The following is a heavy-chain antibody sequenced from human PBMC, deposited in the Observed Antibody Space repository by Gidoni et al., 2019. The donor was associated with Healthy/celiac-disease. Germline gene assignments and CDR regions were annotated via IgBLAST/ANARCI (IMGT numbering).Heavy chain of an antibody. CDR2: ISSSSSYI. D-gene: IGHD6-19*01. Sequence: EVQLVESGGGLVMPGGSLRLSCAVSGFTFSSYSMNWVRQAPGNGLEWVSSISSSSSYIYYADSVKGRFTISRDNAKNSLYLQMNSLRAEDTAVYYCASSYSSGWYPEGAFDIWGQGTMVTVSS. CDR3: ASSYSSGWYPEGAFDI. CDR1: GFTFSSYS. J-gene: IGHJ3*02. V-gene: IGHV3-21*01.